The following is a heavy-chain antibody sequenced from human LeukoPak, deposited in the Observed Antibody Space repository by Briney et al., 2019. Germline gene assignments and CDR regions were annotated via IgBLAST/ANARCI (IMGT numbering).Heavy chain of an antibody. D-gene: IGHD5-12*01. Sequence: SVKVSCKASGGTFSSYAISWVRQAPGQGLEWMGGIIPIFGTANYAQKFQGRVTITADESTSTAYVELSSLRSEDTAVYYCARVGYSGYDEGWFDPWGQGTLVTVSS. CDR3: ARVGYSGYDEGWFDP. CDR1: GGTFSSYA. J-gene: IGHJ5*02. CDR2: IIPIFGTA. V-gene: IGHV1-69*13.